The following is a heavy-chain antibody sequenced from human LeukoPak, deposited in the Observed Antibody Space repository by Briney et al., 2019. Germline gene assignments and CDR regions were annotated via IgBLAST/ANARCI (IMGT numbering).Heavy chain of an antibody. CDR1: GFTFSSYW. CDR3: ARDSRLRYFDWLLRYYYYYGMDV. Sequence: GGSLRLSCAASGFTFSSYWMSWVRQAPGKGLEWVANIKQDGSEKYYVDSVKGRFTISRDNAKNSLYLQMNSLRAEDTAVYYCARDSRLRYFDWLLRYYYYYGMDVLGQGTTVTVSS. CDR2: IKQDGSEK. D-gene: IGHD3-9*01. V-gene: IGHV3-7*01. J-gene: IGHJ6*02.